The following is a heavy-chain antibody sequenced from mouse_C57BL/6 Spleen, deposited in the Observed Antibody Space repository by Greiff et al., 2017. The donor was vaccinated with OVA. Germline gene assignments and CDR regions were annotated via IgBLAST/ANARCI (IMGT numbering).Heavy chain of an antibody. V-gene: IGHV3-6*01. CDR2: ISYDGSN. J-gene: IGHJ2*01. CDR1: GYSITSGYY. D-gene: IGHD1-1*01. Sequence: DVKLQESGPGLVKPSQSLSLTCSVTGYSITSGYYWNWIRQFPGNKLEWMGYISYDGSNNYNPSLKNRISITRDTSKNQFFLKLNSVTTEDTATYYCAREDITTGDYWGQGTTLTVSS. CDR3: AREDITTGDY.